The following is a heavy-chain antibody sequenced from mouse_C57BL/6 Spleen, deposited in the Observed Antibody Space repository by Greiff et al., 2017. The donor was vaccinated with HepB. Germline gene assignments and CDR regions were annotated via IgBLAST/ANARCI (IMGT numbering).Heavy chain of an antibody. J-gene: IGHJ4*01. CDR1: GYTFTSYW. Sequence: QVQLQQPGAELVRPGSSVKLSCKASGYTFTSYWMDWVKQRPGQGLEWIGNIYPSDSETHYNQKFKDKATLTVDKSSSTAYMQLSSLTSEDSAVYYCARQGSSGYDAMDYWGQGTSVTVSS. V-gene: IGHV1-61*01. CDR3: ARQGSSGYDAMDY. D-gene: IGHD3-2*02. CDR2: IYPSDSET.